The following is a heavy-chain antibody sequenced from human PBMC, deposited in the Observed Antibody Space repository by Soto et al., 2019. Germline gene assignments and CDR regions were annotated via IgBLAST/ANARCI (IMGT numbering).Heavy chain of an antibody. CDR3: ARSRANYYDNRGYYYSTFDY. CDR2: IIPMFGTA. J-gene: IGHJ4*02. V-gene: IGHV1-69*12. CDR1: GGTFSSYA. Sequence: QVQLVQSGAEVKKPGSSVKVSCKTSGGTFSSYAISWVRQAPGQGLEWMGGIIPMFGTANYAQKFQGRVTITADESTSTDYMELSSLRSEDTAVYYCARSRANYYDNRGYYYSTFDYWGQGTLVTVSS. D-gene: IGHD3-22*01.